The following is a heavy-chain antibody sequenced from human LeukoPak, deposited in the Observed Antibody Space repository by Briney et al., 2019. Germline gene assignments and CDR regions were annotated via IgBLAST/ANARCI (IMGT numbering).Heavy chain of an antibody. V-gene: IGHV3-48*01. CDR3: ARDLRAPDDYVYMDV. J-gene: IGHJ6*03. CDR2: ISSSSSTI. D-gene: IGHD3-16*01. CDR1: GFTFSSYS. Sequence: GGSLRLSCAASGFTFSSYSMNWVRQAPGKGLEWVSYISSSSSTIYYADSVKGRFTISRDNAKNSLYLQMNSLRAEDTALYYCARDLRAPDDYVYMDVWGKGTTVTVSS.